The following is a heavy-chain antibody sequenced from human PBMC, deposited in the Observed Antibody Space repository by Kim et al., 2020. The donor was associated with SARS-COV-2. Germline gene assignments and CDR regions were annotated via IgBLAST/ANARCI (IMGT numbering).Heavy chain of an antibody. CDR2: ISYDGSNK. J-gene: IGHJ3*02. V-gene: IGHV3-30*04. Sequence: GGSLRLSCAASGFTFSSYAMHWVRQAPGKGLEWVAVISYDGSNKYYADSVKGRFTISRDNSKNTLYLQMNSLRAEDTAVYYCARDGPSLDTAMVTGAFDIWGQGTMVTVSS. CDR1: GFTFSSYA. D-gene: IGHD5-18*01. CDR3: ARDGPSLDTAMVTGAFDI.